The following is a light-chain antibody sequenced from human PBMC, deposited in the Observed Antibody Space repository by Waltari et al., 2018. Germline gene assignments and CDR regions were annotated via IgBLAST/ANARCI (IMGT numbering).Light chain of an antibody. CDR1: QSVSSD. J-gene: IGKJ2*01. V-gene: IGKV3-11*01. Sequence: EIVLTQSPATLSLSPGERATLSYRASQSVSSDLGWYQQKPGQAPRLLIYEASNRATGLPARFSGSGSGTDFTLTISSLEPEDFAVYYCQHRIDWPHTFGQGTKLEIK. CDR2: EAS. CDR3: QHRIDWPHT.